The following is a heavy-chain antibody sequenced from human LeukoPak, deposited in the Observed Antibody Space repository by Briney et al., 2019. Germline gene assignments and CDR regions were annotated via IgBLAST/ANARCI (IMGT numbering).Heavy chain of an antibody. CDR2: ISGSGGST. Sequence: GGSLRLSCAASGFTFSSYAISWVRQAPGKGLEWVSAISGSGGSTYYADSVKGRFTISRDNAKNSLYLQMNSLRAEDTAVYYCARDKYSYGYWYYYYMDVWGKGTTVTVSS. D-gene: IGHD5-18*01. CDR1: GFTFSSYA. J-gene: IGHJ6*03. CDR3: ARDKYSYGYWYYYYMDV. V-gene: IGHV3-23*01.